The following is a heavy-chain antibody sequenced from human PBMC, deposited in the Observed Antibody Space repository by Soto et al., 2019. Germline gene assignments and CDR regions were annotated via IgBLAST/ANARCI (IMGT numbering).Heavy chain of an antibody. V-gene: IGHV4-59*01. CDR2: IYYSGST. Sequence: SETLSLTCTVSGGSISSYYWSWIRQPPGKGLEWIGYIYYSGSTNYNPSLKSRVTISVDTSKNQFSLKLSSVTAADTAVYYCARGLSSGWSRPLFDYWGQGTLVTVSS. CDR1: GGSISSYY. D-gene: IGHD6-19*01. CDR3: ARGLSSGWSRPLFDY. J-gene: IGHJ4*02.